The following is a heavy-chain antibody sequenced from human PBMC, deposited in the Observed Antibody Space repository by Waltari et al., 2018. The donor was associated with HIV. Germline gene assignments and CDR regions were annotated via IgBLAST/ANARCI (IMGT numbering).Heavy chain of an antibody. V-gene: IGHV3-23*01. CDR1: GFTFSNYG. CDR3: VKEHQYSHSWYSYYGMDV. J-gene: IGHJ6*02. Sequence: EVQVLESGGALVQPGGSLRLSCAASGFTFSNYGMSWVRQAPGKGLEWVSTIRGSGGSTYYAESVKGRFTVSRDNSKNTLYLQMNSLRAEDTAVYFCVKEHQYSHSWYSYYGMDVWGQGTTVTVSS. D-gene: IGHD6-13*01. CDR2: IRGSGGST.